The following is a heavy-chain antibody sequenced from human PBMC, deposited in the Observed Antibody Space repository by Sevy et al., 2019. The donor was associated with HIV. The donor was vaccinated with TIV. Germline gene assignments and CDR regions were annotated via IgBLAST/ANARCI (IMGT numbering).Heavy chain of an antibody. CDR3: ARVVAYCSGGSCFPGYYYGMDV. CDR2: ISSSSNYI. CDR1: GFTFSNYN. D-gene: IGHD2-15*01. Sequence: LGGSLRLSCAASGFTFSNYNMNWVRQAPGKGLEWVSSISSSSNYISYADSMKGRFTISRDNAKNSLYLQMNSLRAEDTAVYYCARVVAYCSGGSCFPGYYYGMDVWGQGTTVTVSS. V-gene: IGHV3-21*01. J-gene: IGHJ6*02.